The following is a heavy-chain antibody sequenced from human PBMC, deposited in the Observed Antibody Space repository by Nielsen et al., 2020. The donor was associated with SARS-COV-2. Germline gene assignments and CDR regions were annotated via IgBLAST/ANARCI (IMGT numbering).Heavy chain of an antibody. D-gene: IGHD3-10*01. Sequence: SETLSLTCTVSGGSISSGGYYWSWIRQHPGKGLEWIGYIYYSGSTYYNPSLKSRVTISVDTSKNQFSLKLSSVTAADTAVYYCAREYYYGSGILGGYWGQGTLVTVSS. CDR3: AREYYYGSGILGGY. V-gene: IGHV4-31*03. CDR2: IYYSGST. CDR1: GGSISSGGYY. J-gene: IGHJ4*02.